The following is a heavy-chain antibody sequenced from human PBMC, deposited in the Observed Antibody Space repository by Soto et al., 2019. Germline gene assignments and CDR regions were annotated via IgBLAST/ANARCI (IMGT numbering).Heavy chain of an antibody. D-gene: IGHD3-9*01. CDR3: ARGSYYDILTGSTDGLYYYYYYMDV. V-gene: IGHV3-48*01. CDR1: GFTFSSYS. J-gene: IGHJ6*03. CDR2: ISSSSSTI. Sequence: GGSLRLSCAASGFTFSSYSMNWVRQAPGKGLEWVSYISSSSSTIYYADSVKGRFTISRDNAKNSLYLQSNSLRAEDTAVYYCARGSYYDILTGSTDGLYYYYYYMDVWGKGTTVTVSS.